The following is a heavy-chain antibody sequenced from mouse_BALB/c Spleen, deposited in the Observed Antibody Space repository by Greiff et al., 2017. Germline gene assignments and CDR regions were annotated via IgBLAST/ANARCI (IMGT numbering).Heavy chain of an antibody. CDR2: IDPENGNT. D-gene: IGHD1-1*02. J-gene: IGHJ4*01. V-gene: IGHV14-1*02. CDR3: AKDGSGRAMDY. Sequence: EVKLMESGAELVRPGALVKLSCKASGFNIKDYYMHWVKQRPEQGLEWIGWIDPENGNTIYDPKFQGKASITADTSSNTAYLQLSSLTSEDTAVYYCAKDGSGRAMDYWGQGTSVTVSS. CDR1: GFNIKDYY.